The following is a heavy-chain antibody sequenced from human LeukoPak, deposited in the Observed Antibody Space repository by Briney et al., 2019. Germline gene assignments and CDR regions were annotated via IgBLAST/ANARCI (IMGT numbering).Heavy chain of an antibody. J-gene: IGHJ2*01. D-gene: IGHD3-22*01. CDR1: GGSFSGYY. V-gene: IGHV4-34*01. Sequence: PSETLSLTCAVYGGSFSGYYWSWIRQPPGKGLEWIGELNHSGSTNYNPSLKSRVTISVDTSKNQFSLKLSSVTAADTAVYYCARAKGYYYDSSGYYPLAYWYFDLWGRGTLVTVSS. CDR2: LNHSGST. CDR3: ARAKGYYYDSSGYYPLAYWYFDL.